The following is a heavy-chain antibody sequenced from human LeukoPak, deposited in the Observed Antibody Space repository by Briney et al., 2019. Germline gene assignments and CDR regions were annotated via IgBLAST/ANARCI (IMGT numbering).Heavy chain of an antibody. J-gene: IGHJ4*02. CDR2: ISYDGSNK. CDR1: GFTFSSYA. Sequence: GGSLRLSCAASGFTFSSYATHWVRQAPGKGLEWVAVISYDGSNKYYADSVKGRFTISRDNSKNTLYLQMNSLRAEDTAVYYCARDPYYYDSSGYIDYWGQGTLVTVSS. D-gene: IGHD3-22*01. CDR3: ARDPYYYDSSGYIDY. V-gene: IGHV3-30*04.